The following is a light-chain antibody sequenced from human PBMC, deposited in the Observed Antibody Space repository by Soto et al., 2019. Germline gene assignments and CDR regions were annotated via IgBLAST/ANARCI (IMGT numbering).Light chain of an antibody. J-gene: IGKJ1*01. V-gene: IGKV1-5*03. CDR1: QLISSW. Sequence: DIPTTQYPNTLAAYLGYSVTITCRASQLISSWLAWYQQKPGKAPKLLIYKASRLERGVPSRFSGSESGTEFTLTSTRLQADDFATYYCQQYDKYWTFGQGTKVDIK. CDR3: QQYDKYWT. CDR2: KAS.